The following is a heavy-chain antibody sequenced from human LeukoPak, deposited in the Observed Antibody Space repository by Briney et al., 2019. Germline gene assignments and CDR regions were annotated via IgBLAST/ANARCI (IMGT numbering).Heavy chain of an antibody. CDR3: ARAFSASSSTIDY. D-gene: IGHD6-6*01. CDR2: INPNSGGT. CDR1: GYTFTGYY. V-gene: IGHV1-2*04. J-gene: IGHJ4*02. Sequence: ASVKVSCKASGYTFTGYYMHWVRQAPGQGLEWMGWINPNSGGTNYAQKFQGWVTMTRDTSISTAYLELSSLRSEDSTVYFCARAFSASSSTIDYWGQGTLVIVSP.